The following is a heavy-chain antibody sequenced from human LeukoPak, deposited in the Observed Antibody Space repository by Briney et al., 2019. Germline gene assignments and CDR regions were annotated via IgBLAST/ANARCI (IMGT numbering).Heavy chain of an antibody. CDR3: ARLLWVGDEYFFDY. Sequence: TSVKVSCKASNYTFTSYGLSWVRQAPGQGLEWMAWISAYNANANYGQKFQDRVTLTTDTSTSTSSMELRSLRSDDTAMYYCARLLWVGDEYFFDYWGQGTRV. J-gene: IGHJ4*02. CDR1: NYTFTSYG. V-gene: IGHV1-18*01. CDR2: ISAYNANA. D-gene: IGHD3-10*01.